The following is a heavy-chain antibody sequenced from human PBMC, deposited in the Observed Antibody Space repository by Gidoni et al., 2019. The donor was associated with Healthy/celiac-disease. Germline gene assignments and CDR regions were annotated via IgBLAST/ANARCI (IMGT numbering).Heavy chain of an antibody. J-gene: IGHJ6*02. CDR2: IRSKAYGGTT. V-gene: IGHV3-49*04. Sequence: EVQLVESGGGLVQPGRSLRLSCTASGFTFGDYAMSWVRQAPGKGLEWVGFIRSKAYGGTTEYAASVKGRFTISRDDSKSIAYLQMNSLKTEDTAVYYCTRVESRLYYYYYGMDVWGQGTTVTVSS. CDR1: GFTFGDYA. CDR3: TRVESRLYYYYYGMDV.